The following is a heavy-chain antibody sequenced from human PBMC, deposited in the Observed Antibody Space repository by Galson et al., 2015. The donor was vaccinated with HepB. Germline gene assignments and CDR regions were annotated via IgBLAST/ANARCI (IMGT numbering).Heavy chain of an antibody. D-gene: IGHD3-10*01. J-gene: IGHJ6*01. CDR3: ARVISGGYSHYHAMDV. CDR2: IYYSGTT. V-gene: IGHV4-59*01. CDR1: GDSMSSYY. Sequence: SETLSLTCNVSGDSMSSYYWTWIRQAPGKGLEWIGYIYYSGTTTYNPSLKSRITISVDTSKSQFSLKMSSVTAADTAVYYCARVISGGYSHYHAMDVWGQGTTVTVSS.